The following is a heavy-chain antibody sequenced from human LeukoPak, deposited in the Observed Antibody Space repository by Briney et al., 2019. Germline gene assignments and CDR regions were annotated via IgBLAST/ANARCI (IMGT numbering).Heavy chain of an antibody. V-gene: IGHV3-23*01. Sequence: GGSLRLSCAASGFTFSSYAMSWVRQAPGKGLEWVSAISGSGGSTYYADSVKGRFTISRDNSKNPLYLQMNSLRAEDTAVYYCAKETCSSTSCLYYYYGMDVWGQGTTVTVSS. CDR3: AKETCSSTSCLYYYYGMDV. CDR2: ISGSGGST. CDR1: GFTFSSYA. J-gene: IGHJ6*02. D-gene: IGHD2-2*01.